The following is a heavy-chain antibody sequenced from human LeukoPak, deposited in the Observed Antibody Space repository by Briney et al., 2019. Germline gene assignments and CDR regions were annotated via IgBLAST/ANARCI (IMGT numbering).Heavy chain of an antibody. CDR2: ISAYNGNT. CDR1: GGTFSSYA. CDR3: ARVVYYDSSGYYYPFDY. J-gene: IGHJ4*02. D-gene: IGHD3-22*01. Sequence: ASVKVSCKASGGTFSSYAISWVRQAPGQGLEWMGWISAYNGNTNYAQKLQGRVTMTTDTSTSTAYMELRSLRSDDTAVYYCARVVYYDSSGYYYPFDYWGQGTLVTVSS. V-gene: IGHV1-18*01.